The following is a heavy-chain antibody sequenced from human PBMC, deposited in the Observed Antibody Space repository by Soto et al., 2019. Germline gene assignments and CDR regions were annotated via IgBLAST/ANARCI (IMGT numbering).Heavy chain of an antibody. V-gene: IGHV1-18*01. CDR3: ARIEYCSGGNCYSAFDV. J-gene: IGHJ3*01. D-gene: IGHD2-15*01. CDR1: GDTFISSG. Sequence: VQSGAEVKKPGASVKVSCKASGDTFISSGISWVRQAPGQGLEWMGWISGYKGDTNYAQIFQGRVTLTTDTSTSTASMELRSLTPGDTAIYYCARIEYCSGGNCYSAFDVWGQGTLVTVSS. CDR2: ISGYKGDT.